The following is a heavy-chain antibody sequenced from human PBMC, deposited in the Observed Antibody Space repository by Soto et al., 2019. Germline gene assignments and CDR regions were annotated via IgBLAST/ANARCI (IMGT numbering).Heavy chain of an antibody. V-gene: IGHV3-15*01. CDR3: TTDDEAAAGTGYFDY. D-gene: IGHD6-13*01. Sequence: GGSLRLSCAASGFTFSNAWMSWVRQAPGKGLEWVGRIKSKTDGGTTDYAAPVKGRFTISRDDSKNTLYLQMNSLKTEDTAVYYCTTDDEAAAGTGYFDYWGQGTLVTVSS. CDR2: IKSKTDGGTT. CDR1: GFTFSNAW. J-gene: IGHJ4*02.